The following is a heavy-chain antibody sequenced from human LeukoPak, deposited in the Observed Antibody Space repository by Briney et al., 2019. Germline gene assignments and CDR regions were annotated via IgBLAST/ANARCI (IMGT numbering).Heavy chain of an antibody. CDR3: ARVLDPYNWFDP. D-gene: IGHD3/OR15-3a*01. J-gene: IGHJ5*02. Sequence: ASVQVSCKASGGTFSSYAISWVRQAPGQGLEWMGGIIPIFGTANYAQKFQGRVTITTDESTSTAYMELSSLRSEDTAVYYCARVLDPYNWFDPWGQGTLVTVSS. CDR2: IIPIFGTA. V-gene: IGHV1-69*05. CDR1: GGTFSSYA.